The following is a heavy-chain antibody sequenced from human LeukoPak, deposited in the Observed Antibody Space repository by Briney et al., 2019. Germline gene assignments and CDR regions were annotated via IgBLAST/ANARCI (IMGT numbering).Heavy chain of an antibody. D-gene: IGHD2-15*01. J-gene: IGHJ3*02. V-gene: IGHV1-69*13. Sequence: ASVKVSCKASGGTFSSYAISWVRQAPGQGLGWMGGIIPIFGTANYAQKFQGRVTITADESTSTAYMELSSLRSEDTAVYYCARREVVVVAASYAFDIWGQGTMVTVSS. CDR2: IIPIFGTA. CDR1: GGTFSSYA. CDR3: ARREVVVVAASYAFDI.